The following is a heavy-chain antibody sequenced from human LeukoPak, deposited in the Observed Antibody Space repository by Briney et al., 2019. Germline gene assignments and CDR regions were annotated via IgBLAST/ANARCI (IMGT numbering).Heavy chain of an antibody. CDR1: GFTFSSYA. J-gene: IGHJ4*02. V-gene: IGHV3-23*01. D-gene: IGHD6-13*01. CDR2: ISGSGGST. Sequence: GSLRLSCAASGFTFSSYAMSWVRQAPGKVLDWVSAISGSGGSTYYADSVKGRFTISRDNSKNTLYLQMNSLRAEDKAAYYCASSPWAAAIDYWGQGTLVTVSA. CDR3: ASSPWAAAIDY.